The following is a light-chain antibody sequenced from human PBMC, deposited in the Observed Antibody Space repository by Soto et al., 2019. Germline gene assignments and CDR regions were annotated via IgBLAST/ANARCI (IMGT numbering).Light chain of an antibody. V-gene: IGKV1-5*03. CDR2: KAS. J-gene: IGKJ2*01. Sequence: DIQMTQSPSPLSASVGDRVTITCRASQSISSWLAWYQQKPGKAPNLLIYKASSLQSGVPSRFSGSGSGTEFTLTISSLQPDDFATYYCQQYNSYSGFTFGQGTKLEIK. CDR3: QQYNSYSGFT. CDR1: QSISSW.